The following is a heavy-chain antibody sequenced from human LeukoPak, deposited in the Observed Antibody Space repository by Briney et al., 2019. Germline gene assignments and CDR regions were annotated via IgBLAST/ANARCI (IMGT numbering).Heavy chain of an antibody. Sequence: PGGSLRLSCAASGFTFSSYNMNWVRQAPGKGPEWVSSITTSSTYIYYADSVKGRFTISRDNAKNSLYLQMDSLRVEDTAVYYCAKDDGWVQYANWGQGTLVTVSS. CDR3: AKDDGWVQYAN. D-gene: IGHD5-24*01. CDR1: GFTFSSYN. V-gene: IGHV3-21*04. J-gene: IGHJ4*02. CDR2: ITTSSTYI.